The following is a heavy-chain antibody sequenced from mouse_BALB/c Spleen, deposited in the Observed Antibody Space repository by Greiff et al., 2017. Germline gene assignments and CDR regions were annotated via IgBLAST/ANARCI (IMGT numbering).Heavy chain of an antibody. D-gene: IGHD1-1*01. CDR3: ASHYYGRSIAY. CDR2: IWGDGST. CDR1: GFSLTGYG. V-gene: IGHV2-6-7*01. Sequence: VQLQQSGPGLVAPSQSLSITCTVSGFSLTGYGVNWVRQPPGKGLEWMGMIWGDGSTDYNSALKSRLSISKDNSKSQVFLKMNSLQTDDTARYYCASHYYGRSIAYWGQGTLVTVSA. J-gene: IGHJ3*01.